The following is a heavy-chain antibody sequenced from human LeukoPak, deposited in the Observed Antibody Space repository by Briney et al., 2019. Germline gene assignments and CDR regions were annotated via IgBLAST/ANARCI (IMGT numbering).Heavy chain of an antibody. V-gene: IGHV3-30*03. CDR1: GFTFSSYG. D-gene: IGHD3-3*01. CDR2: ISYDGSNK. Sequence: PGGSLRLSCAASGFTFSSYGMHWVRQAPGKGLEWVAVISYDGSNKYYADSVKGRFTISRDNSKNTLYLQMNSLRAEDTAVYYCARDPITNYDFWSGYLYYFDYWGQGTLVTVSS. CDR3: ARDPITNYDFWSGYLYYFDY. J-gene: IGHJ4*02.